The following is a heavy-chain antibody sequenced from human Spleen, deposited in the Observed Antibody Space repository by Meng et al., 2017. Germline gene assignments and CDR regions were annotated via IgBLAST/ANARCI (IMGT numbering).Heavy chain of an antibody. CDR3: ARGRDCGGDCYGPQNGYYYYGTDV. CDR1: GGSISSYY. CDR2: IYTSGST. J-gene: IGHJ6*02. D-gene: IGHD2-21*02. Sequence: SETLSLTCTVSGGSISSYYWSWIRQPAGKGLEWIGRIYTSGSTNYNPSLKSRVTMSVDTSKNQFSLKLSSVTAADTAVYYCARGRDCGGDCYGPQNGYYYYGTDVWGQGTTVTVSS. V-gene: IGHV4-4*07.